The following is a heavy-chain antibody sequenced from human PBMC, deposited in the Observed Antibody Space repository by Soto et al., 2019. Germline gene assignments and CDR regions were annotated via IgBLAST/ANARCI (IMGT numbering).Heavy chain of an antibody. J-gene: IGHJ4*02. Sequence: SETLSLTCTVPGGSISSGDYYWSWIRQPPGKGLEWIGYIYYSGSTYYNPSLKSRVTISVDTSKNQFSLKLSSVTAADTAVYYCAKLKGEGNDYEDYWGQGTLVTLSS. D-gene: IGHD4-17*01. CDR1: GGSISSGDYY. CDR2: IYYSGST. V-gene: IGHV4-30-4*01. CDR3: AKLKGEGNDYEDY.